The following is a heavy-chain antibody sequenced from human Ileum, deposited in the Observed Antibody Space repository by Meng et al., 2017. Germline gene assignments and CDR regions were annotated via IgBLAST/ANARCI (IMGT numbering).Heavy chain of an antibody. CDR2: MYSGGST. J-gene: IGHJ4*02. CDR1: GFTVSSNY. D-gene: IGHD5-24*01. V-gene: IGHV3-53*01. CDR3: ASSRPGVGGYNYGASGYFDY. Sequence: GGSLRLSCAASGFTVSSNYMSWVRQAPGKGLEWVSVMYSGGSTYYADSVQGRFTISRDDSKTTMHLQMNSLRAEDTAVYYCASSRPGVGGYNYGASGYFDYWGQGTLVTVSS.